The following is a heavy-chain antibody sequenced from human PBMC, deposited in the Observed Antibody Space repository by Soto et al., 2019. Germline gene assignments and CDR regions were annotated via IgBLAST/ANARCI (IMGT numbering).Heavy chain of an antibody. Sequence: GGSLRLSCAASGFTFSSYGMHWVRQAPGKGLEWVAVIWYDGSNKYYADSVKGRFTISRDNSKNTLYLQMNSLRAEDTAVYYCARGQEGVVVPAAMNSYGMDVWGQGTTVTVSS. CDR3: ARGQEGVVVPAAMNSYGMDV. V-gene: IGHV3-33*01. J-gene: IGHJ6*02. D-gene: IGHD2-2*01. CDR1: GFTFSSYG. CDR2: IWYDGSNK.